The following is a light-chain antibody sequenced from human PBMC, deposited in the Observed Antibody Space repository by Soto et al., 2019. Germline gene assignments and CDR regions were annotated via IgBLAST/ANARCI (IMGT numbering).Light chain of an antibody. Sequence: EIVLTQSPGTLSLSPGERATLSCRASQSVSSSYLAWYQQKPGQAPRLLIYGASSRATGIPERFSGSGSGTDFTLTITRLEPEDFAVYYCQQYGSSRVTFGPGTKVDI. J-gene: IGKJ3*01. CDR1: QSVSSSY. CDR3: QQYGSSRVT. V-gene: IGKV3-20*01. CDR2: GAS.